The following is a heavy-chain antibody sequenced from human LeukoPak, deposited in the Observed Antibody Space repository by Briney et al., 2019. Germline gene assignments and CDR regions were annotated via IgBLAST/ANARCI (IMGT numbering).Heavy chain of an antibody. CDR2: ISDSGDRT. CDR1: GFPFSNYA. D-gene: IGHD3-22*01. Sequence: GGSLRLSCAVSGFPFSNYAMTWVRQAPGKGLERVSGISDSGDRTYYADSVKDRFTISRDNSKNMLYLQMNSLRVEDTALYYCAKGLGTSGYHDYWGQGTLVTVSS. V-gene: IGHV3-23*01. J-gene: IGHJ4*02. CDR3: AKGLGTSGYHDY.